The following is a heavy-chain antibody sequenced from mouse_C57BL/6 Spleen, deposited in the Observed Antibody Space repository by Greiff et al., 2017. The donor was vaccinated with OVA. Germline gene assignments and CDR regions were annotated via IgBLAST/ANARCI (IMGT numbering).Heavy chain of an antibody. CDR2: INPSNGGT. CDR1: GYTFTSYW. Sequence: QVQLQQSGTELVKPGASVKLSCKASGYTFTSYWMHWVKQRPGQGLEWIGNINPSNGGTNYNEKFKSKATLTVDKSSSTAYMQLSSLTSEDSAVYYCASHDYGRWYFDVWGTGTTVTVSS. V-gene: IGHV1-53*01. J-gene: IGHJ1*03. D-gene: IGHD2-4*01. CDR3: ASHDYGRWYFDV.